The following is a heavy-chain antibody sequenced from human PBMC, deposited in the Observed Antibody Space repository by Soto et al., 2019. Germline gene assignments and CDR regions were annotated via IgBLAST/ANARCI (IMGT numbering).Heavy chain of an antibody. D-gene: IGHD3-9*01. CDR3: ARDPNLFFSYLDGSIPTDGYYGMDV. Sequence: GGSLRLSCAASGFTFSSYAMHWVRQAPGKGLEWVAVISYDGSNKYYADSVKGRFTISRGNSKNTLYLQMNSLRAEDTAVYYSARDPNLFFSYLDGSIPTDGYYGMDVWGQGTTVTVSS. CDR2: ISYDGSNK. V-gene: IGHV3-30-3*01. CDR1: GFTFSSYA. J-gene: IGHJ6*02.